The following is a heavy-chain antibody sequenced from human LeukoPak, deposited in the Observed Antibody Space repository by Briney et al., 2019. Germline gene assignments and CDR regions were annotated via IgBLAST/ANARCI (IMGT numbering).Heavy chain of an antibody. J-gene: IGHJ5*02. CDR1: GYTFTGYY. V-gene: IGHV1-2*02. D-gene: IGHD2-2*01. CDR3: AVPAHVDNWCEP. CDR2: INTNSRGT. Sequence: ASVNVSCKASGYTFTGYYMHWVGQAPGQRRKGMGWINTNSRGTNYAQKFHGSVTMTRETSISTAYMERSRLGCDVTAVYYCAVPAHVDNWCEPWGEGPLVTVSS.